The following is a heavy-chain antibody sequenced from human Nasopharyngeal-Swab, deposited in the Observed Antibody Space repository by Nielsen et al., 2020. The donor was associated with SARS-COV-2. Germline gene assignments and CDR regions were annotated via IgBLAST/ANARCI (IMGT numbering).Heavy chain of an antibody. J-gene: IGHJ6*02. D-gene: IGHD2-21*02. CDR2: IYPGDSDT. V-gene: IGHV5-51*01. CDR1: GYTFTSYW. Sequence: GESLQISCKGSGYTFTSYWIGWVRQMPGKGLEWMGIIYPGDSDTIYGPSFEGQVTISADMSIGTAYLQWSSLKASDTAIYFCARLPHCGGDCPPDVWGQGTSVTVSS. CDR3: ARLPHCGGDCPPDV.